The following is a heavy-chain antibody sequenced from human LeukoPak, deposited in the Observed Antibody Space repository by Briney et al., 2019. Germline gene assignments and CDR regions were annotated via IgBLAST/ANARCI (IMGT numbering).Heavy chain of an antibody. J-gene: IGHJ4*02. D-gene: IGHD6-19*01. CDR2: ICGNGGCT. CDR3: AKTTVGYSSGRYPGWPADC. V-gene: IGHV3-23*01. Sequence: GGSLRLSCAASGFTFNTYAIYWVRQAPGKGLEWVSGICGNGGCTYYADSVKGRFTISRDNSKNTVYLQMNSLTADDTAIYYCAKTTVGYSSGRYPGWPADCWGQGTLDTVSS. CDR1: GFTFNTYA.